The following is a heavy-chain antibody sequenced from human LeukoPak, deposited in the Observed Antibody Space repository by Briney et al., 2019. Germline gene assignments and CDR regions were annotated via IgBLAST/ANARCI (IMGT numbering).Heavy chain of an antibody. CDR3: ARDNSVRDEAWWFNP. J-gene: IGHJ5*02. CDR2: ISPSGGST. Sequence: ASVKVSCKAFGYTFTSNYMHWVRQAPGQGPEWMGVISPSGGSTTYAQKFQGRVTLTRGMSTSTDYLELSSLGSEDTAVYYCARDNSVRDEAWWFNPWGQGTLVTVSS. D-gene: IGHD5-24*01. V-gene: IGHV1-46*01. CDR1: GYTFTSNY.